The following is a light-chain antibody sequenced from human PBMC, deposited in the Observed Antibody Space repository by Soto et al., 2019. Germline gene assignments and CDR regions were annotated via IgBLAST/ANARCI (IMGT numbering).Light chain of an antibody. J-gene: IGKJ1*01. Sequence: EIVLTQSPGTLSLSPGERATLSCRASQSVSSSYLAWYQQKPGQAPRLLIYGASSRATGIPDRFSGSGSGTDFTLTISRLEPEDLAVYYCQQYGLFGQGTKVEIK. V-gene: IGKV3-20*01. CDR3: QQYGL. CDR1: QSVSSSY. CDR2: GAS.